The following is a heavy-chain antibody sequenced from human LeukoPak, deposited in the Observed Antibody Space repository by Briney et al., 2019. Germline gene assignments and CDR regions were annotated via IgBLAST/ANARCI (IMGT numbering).Heavy chain of an antibody. CDR1: GFTFSSYA. V-gene: IGHV3-23*01. CDR3: AKGASIVVVIYYFDY. J-gene: IGHJ4*02. CDR2: ISGSGGST. D-gene: IGHD3-22*01. Sequence: GGSLRLSCAASGFTFSSYAMSCVRQAPGKRLEWVSPISGSGGSTYYADSVKGRFTISRDNSKNTLYLQMNSLRAEDTAVYYCAKGASIVVVIYYFDYWGQGTLVTVSS.